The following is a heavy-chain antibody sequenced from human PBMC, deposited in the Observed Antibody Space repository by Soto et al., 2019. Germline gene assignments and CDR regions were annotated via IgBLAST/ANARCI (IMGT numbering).Heavy chain of an antibody. CDR2: ISRTGGST. Sequence: EVQLVESGGGLVQPGGSLRLSCAASGFTFSSYAMHWVRQAPGKGLEYVSAISRTGGSTYYANSVKGRFTISRDNSKNTLYLQMGSLRAEEVAVYYCARALGYAFDSWGQGTMVTVSS. CDR3: ARALGYAFDS. CDR1: GFTFSSYA. D-gene: IGHD7-27*01. J-gene: IGHJ3*02. V-gene: IGHV3-64*01.